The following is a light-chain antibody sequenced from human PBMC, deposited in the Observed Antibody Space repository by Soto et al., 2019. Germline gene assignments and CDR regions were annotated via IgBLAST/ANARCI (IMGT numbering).Light chain of an antibody. CDR2: GAS. CDR3: QQYNNWQWT. V-gene: IGKV3-15*01. Sequence: KGMTQSPAAVSVSPGARATLSCRASQSVSSNLAWYQRKPGQAPGLLIYGASTRATGIPARFSGSGSGTEFTLTISSLQSEDFAVYYCQQYNNWQWTFCQGTKAAI. CDR1: QSVSSN. J-gene: IGKJ1*01.